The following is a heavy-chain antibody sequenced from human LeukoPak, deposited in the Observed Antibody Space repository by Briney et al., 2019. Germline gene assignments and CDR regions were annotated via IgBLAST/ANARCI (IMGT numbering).Heavy chain of an antibody. D-gene: IGHD3-10*01. Sequence: SETLSLTSAVYGGSFSGYYWSWIRQPPGKGLEWIGEINHSGSTNYNPSLKSRVTISVDTSKNRFSLKLSSVTAADTAVYYCARGRITMVRGVIITSHYYYGMDVWGKGTTVTVSS. CDR1: GGSFSGYY. J-gene: IGHJ6*04. CDR2: INHSGST. V-gene: IGHV4-34*01. CDR3: ARGRITMVRGVIITSHYYYGMDV.